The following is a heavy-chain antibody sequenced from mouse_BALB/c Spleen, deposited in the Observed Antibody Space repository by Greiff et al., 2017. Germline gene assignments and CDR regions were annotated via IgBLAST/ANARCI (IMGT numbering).Heavy chain of an antibody. CDR3: ARSGGNYLYYYAMDY. Sequence: QVQLQQSGPELVRPGVSVKISCKGSGYTFTDYAMHWVKQSHAKSLEWIGVISTYYGNTNYNQKFKGKATMTVDKSSSTAYMELARLTSEDSAIYYCARSGGNYLYYYAMDYWGQGTSVTVSS. CDR1: GYTFTDYA. D-gene: IGHD1-1*02. CDR2: ISTYYGNT. V-gene: IGHV1-67*01. J-gene: IGHJ4*01.